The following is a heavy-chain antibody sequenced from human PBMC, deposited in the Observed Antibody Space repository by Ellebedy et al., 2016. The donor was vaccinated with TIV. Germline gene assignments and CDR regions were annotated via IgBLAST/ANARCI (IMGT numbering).Heavy chain of an antibody. CDR3: ARVAAHDYDVFFYGMDV. D-gene: IGHD3-9*01. J-gene: IGHJ6*02. CDR2: IITVFGTT. CDR1: GGTFSSFA. V-gene: IGHV1-69*13. Sequence: AASAKVSCKASGGTFSSFAINWARQPPGQGLEWMGGIITVFGTTNYAQRFQGRLTIPADESTSTAHMELTSLRSEDTAVYYCARVAAHDYDVFFYGMDVWGQGTTVTVYS.